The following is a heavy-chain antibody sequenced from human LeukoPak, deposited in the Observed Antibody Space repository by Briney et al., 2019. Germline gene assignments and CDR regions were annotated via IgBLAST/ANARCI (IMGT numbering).Heavy chain of an antibody. CDR1: GGSISSSSYY. D-gene: IGHD6-13*01. J-gene: IGHJ4*01. CDR2: IYYSGST. Sequence: SETLSLTCTVSGGSISSSSYYWCWIRQPPGKGLEWIGSIYYSGSTYYNPSLKSRVTIPVDTSKNQFSLKLSSVTAAYTTVYYCARFFRIAAAGTAYWGHGTLVTVSS. CDR3: ARFFRIAAAGTAY. V-gene: IGHV4-39*01.